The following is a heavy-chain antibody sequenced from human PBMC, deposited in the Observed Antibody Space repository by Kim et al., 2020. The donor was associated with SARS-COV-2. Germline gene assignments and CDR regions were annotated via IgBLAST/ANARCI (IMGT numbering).Heavy chain of an antibody. CDR1: GYTLTELS. CDR2: FDPEDGET. D-gene: IGHD4-17*01. CDR3: ATLYGDYVLGRPGWFDP. V-gene: IGHV1-24*01. Sequence: ASVKVSCKVSGYTLTELSMHWVRQAPGKGLEWMGGFDPEDGETIYAQKFQGRVTMTEDTSTDTAYMELSSLRSEDTAVYYCATLYGDYVLGRPGWFDPWGQGTLVTVSS. J-gene: IGHJ5*02.